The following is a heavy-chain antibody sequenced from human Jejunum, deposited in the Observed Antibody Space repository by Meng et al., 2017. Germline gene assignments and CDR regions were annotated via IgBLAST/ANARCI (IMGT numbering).Heavy chain of an antibody. V-gene: IGHV1-2*06. CDR1: GYTFPPYN. CDR3: ARETGRTGEYCDH. J-gene: IGHJ4*02. Sequence: QGQPGQAGAEVKKPGASVKVSCKASGYTFPPYNIHWLRQAPGQGLEWMGRINPNSGQTKFAQKFQGRVTMTRDTSITTAYMELSRLTSDDMAVYFCARETGRTGEYCDHWGQGTLVTVSS. CDR2: INPNSGQT. D-gene: IGHD1/OR15-1a*01.